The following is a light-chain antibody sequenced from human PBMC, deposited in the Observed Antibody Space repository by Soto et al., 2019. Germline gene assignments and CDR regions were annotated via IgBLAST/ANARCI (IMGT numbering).Light chain of an antibody. Sequence: EIVMTQSTATLSVSPGEGATLSCRASESVSSKLAWYQQKPGQPPRLLIYGASTRATVIPARFSGSGSGTEFTHILSSLQSEDSAVYYCQQYNSWLWTFGQGTKVDIK. CDR1: ESVSSK. V-gene: IGKV3-15*01. CDR2: GAS. J-gene: IGKJ1*01. CDR3: QQYNSWLWT.